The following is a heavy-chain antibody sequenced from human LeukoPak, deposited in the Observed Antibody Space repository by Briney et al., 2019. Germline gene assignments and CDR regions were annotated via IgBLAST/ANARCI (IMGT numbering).Heavy chain of an antibody. V-gene: IGHV4-38-2*02. D-gene: IGHD3-10*01. CDR1: GYSISSGYY. Sequence: SETLSLTCTVSGYSISSGYYWGWIRQPPGKGLEWIGSIYHSGSTYYNPSLKSRVTISVDTSKNQFSLKLSSVTAADTAVYYCARVPMVRGVSFDPWGQGTLATVSS. J-gene: IGHJ5*02. CDR3: ARVPMVRGVSFDP. CDR2: IYHSGST.